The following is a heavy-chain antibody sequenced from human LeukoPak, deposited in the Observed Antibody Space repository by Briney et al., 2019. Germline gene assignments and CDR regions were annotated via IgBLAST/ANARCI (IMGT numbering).Heavy chain of an antibody. Sequence: GGSLRLSCAASGFTFSSYAMSWVRQAPGKGLEWVSAISGSGGSTYYADSVKGRFTISRDNSKNTLYLQMNSLRAEDTAVYYCAKTETDRWIQLWDYWGQGTLVTVSS. CDR2: ISGSGGST. CDR3: AKTETDRWIQLWDY. CDR1: GFTFSSYA. J-gene: IGHJ4*02. D-gene: IGHD5-18*01. V-gene: IGHV3-23*01.